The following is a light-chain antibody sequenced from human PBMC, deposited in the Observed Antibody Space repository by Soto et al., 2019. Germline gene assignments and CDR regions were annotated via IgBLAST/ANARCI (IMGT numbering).Light chain of an antibody. CDR3: QQYNSWPPSIT. Sequence: EIVLTQSPATLSVSPGERATLSCRASQNVASNLAWYQQKPGQAPRLLIYGASTRATGIPARFSGSGSRTEFSLTISSLQSEDFAVYFCQQYNSWPPSITFGQGTRLEIK. V-gene: IGKV3-15*01. J-gene: IGKJ5*01. CDR1: QNVASN. CDR2: GAS.